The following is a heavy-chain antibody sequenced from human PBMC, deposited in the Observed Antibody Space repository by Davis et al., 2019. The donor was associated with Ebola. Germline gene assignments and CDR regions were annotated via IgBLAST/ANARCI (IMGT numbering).Heavy chain of an antibody. J-gene: IGHJ4*02. CDR1: GCTFSGSA. Sequence: GESLKISCAASGCTFSGSALHWVRQASGKGLEWIGRIRSKSNSYATAYAASVEGRFTIFRDDSKNTAYLQMNSLRAEDTALYYCTRLYGNGWTGVDYWGQGTLVTVSS. CDR2: IRSKSNSYAT. D-gene: IGHD6-19*01. CDR3: TRLYGNGWTGVDY. V-gene: IGHV3-73*01.